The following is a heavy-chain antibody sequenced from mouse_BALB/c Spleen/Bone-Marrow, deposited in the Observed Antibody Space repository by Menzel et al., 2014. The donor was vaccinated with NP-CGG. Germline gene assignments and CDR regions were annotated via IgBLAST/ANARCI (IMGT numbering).Heavy chain of an antibody. CDR1: GFTFSSFG. CDR3: ARSGSSSGYFDY. J-gene: IGHJ2*01. V-gene: IGHV5-17*02. Sequence: DVKLVESGGGLVQPGGSRKLSCAASGFTFSSFGMHWVRQAPEKGLEWVAYISSGSSTIYYADTVMGRFTTSRDNPKNTLFLQMTSLRSEDTAMYYCARSGSSSGYFDYWGQGATLTVSS. D-gene: IGHD1-1*01. CDR2: ISSGSSTI.